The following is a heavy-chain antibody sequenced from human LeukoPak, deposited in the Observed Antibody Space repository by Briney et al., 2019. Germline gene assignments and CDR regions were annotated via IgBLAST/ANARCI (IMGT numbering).Heavy chain of an antibody. CDR1: GFTFSSYG. CDR3: ARDFWSGYGATSEPNYFDY. D-gene: IGHD3-3*01. Sequence: AGGSLRLSCAASGFTFSSYGMHWVRQAPGKGLEWVAVIWYDGSNKYYADSVKGRFTISRDNSKNTLYLQMNSLRAEDTAVYYCARDFWSGYGATSEPNYFDYWGQGTLVTVSS. J-gene: IGHJ4*02. CDR2: IWYDGSNK. V-gene: IGHV3-33*01.